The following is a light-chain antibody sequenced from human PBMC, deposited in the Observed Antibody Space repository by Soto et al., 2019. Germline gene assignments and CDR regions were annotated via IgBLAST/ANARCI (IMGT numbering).Light chain of an antibody. Sequence: EIGMTQSPATLSVSPGERATLSCRDSQSSSSNVGWYQQRPGQAPRLLIYGPSTRATGIPARFSGSGSGKEFTLTISSLDSEDSAVYYCQQYNTWRQITFGQGTRLEIK. V-gene: IGKV3-15*01. CDR1: QSSSSN. CDR3: QQYNTWRQIT. J-gene: IGKJ5*01. CDR2: GPS.